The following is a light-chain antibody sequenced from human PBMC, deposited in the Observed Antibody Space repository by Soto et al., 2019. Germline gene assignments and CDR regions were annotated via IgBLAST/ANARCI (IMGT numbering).Light chain of an antibody. Sequence: DVQMTQSPPSLSASVGDSVTLTCRTSQTIAKSLTWYQQKPGKSPKLLIHNAVILQSGVPSQFSVSMSGTYFTLSVSSLQPDDFATYICQQSYSIPFTFGPGTKVE. J-gene: IGKJ2*01. CDR3: QQSYSIPFT. V-gene: IGKV1-39*01. CDR1: QTIAKS. CDR2: NAV.